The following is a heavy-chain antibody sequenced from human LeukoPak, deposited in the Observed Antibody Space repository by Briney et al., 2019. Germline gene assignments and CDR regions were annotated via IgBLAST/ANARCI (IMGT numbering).Heavy chain of an antibody. CDR1: GYRFTSYW. V-gene: IGHV5-51*01. CDR3: ARSKTLSDDAFDI. J-gene: IGHJ3*02. CDR2: TYLGDSDT. Sequence: GESLKISCKGSGYRFTSYWIGWVRQMPGKGLEWMGITYLGDSDTRYSPSFQGQVTISADKSISTAYLQWSSLKASDTAMYYCARSKTLSDDAFDIWGQGTMVTVSS.